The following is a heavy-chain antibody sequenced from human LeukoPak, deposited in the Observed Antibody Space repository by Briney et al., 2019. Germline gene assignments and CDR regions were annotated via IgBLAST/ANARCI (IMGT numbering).Heavy chain of an antibody. CDR2: IKQDGGEK. D-gene: IGHD4-17*01. V-gene: IGHV3-7*01. CDR3: ARVGARQILEY. CDR1: EFTISSYW. J-gene: IGHJ4*02. Sequence: GGSLTLSCAASEFTISSYWMSWVRQAPGPGLEWVANIKQDGGEKYYLDSVKGRFTVSRDNAKNSLYLQMNSLGAEDTAVYYCARVGARQILEYWGQGTLVTVAS.